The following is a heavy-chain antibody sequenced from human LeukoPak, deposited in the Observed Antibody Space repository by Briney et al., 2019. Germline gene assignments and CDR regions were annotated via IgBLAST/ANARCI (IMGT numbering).Heavy chain of an antibody. CDR1: GFTFDDYA. V-gene: IGHV3-9*03. J-gene: IGHJ4*02. D-gene: IGHD3-10*01. Sequence: GGSLRLSCAASGFTFDDYAMHWVRQAPGKGLEWVSGISWNSGSIGYADSVKGRFTISRDNAKNSLYLQMNSLRAEDVALYYCAQGSGSYYGYWGQGTLVTVSS. CDR3: AQGSGSYYGY. CDR2: ISWNSGSI.